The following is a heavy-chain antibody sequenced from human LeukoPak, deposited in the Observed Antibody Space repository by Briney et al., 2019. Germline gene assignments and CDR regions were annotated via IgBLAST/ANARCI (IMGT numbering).Heavy chain of an antibody. D-gene: IGHD6-19*01. CDR3: ARHSSYKSGWGPFDY. J-gene: IGHJ4*02. CDR2: ISSSSTYI. CDR1: GFTFSTYS. Sequence: GSLRLSCAASGFTFSTYSMSWVRQAPGKGLEWVASISSSSTYIYYVDSVKGRFTISRDNAKNSLYLQMNSLRAEEMAVYYCARHSSYKSGWGPFDYWGQGTLVTVSS. V-gene: IGHV3-21*01.